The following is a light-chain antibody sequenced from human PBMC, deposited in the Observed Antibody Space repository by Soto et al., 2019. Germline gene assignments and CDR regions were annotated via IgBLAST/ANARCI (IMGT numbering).Light chain of an antibody. CDR3: SSYTTSSTRV. Sequence: QSSLTQPASVSVSPGRSIAISCTGSSSDVGIYNYVSWYQQHPGKVPKLIIYEVSNRPSGVSNRFSGSKSGNTASLTISGLQAEDEADYYCSSYTTSSTRVFGTGTKVTVL. J-gene: IGLJ1*01. CDR1: SSDVGIYNY. CDR2: EVS. V-gene: IGLV2-14*01.